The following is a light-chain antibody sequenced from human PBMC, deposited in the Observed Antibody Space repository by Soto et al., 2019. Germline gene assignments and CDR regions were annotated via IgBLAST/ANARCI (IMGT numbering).Light chain of an antibody. CDR1: QSVNSRD. V-gene: IGKV3-20*01. Sequence: ETVLTQSPGTLSLSPGERATLSCRTSQSVNSRDLAWYQQKSGQAPRLLIFGVSTRATGIPDRFSGSGSGTDFTLTISRLEPEDFAVYYCQLYGNSLLYTFGQGTKVDLK. CDR2: GVS. CDR3: QLYGNSLLYT. J-gene: IGKJ2*01.